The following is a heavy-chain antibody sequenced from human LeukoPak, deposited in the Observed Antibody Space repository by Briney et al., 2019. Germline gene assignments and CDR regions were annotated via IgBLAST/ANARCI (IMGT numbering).Heavy chain of an antibody. CDR1: GGSISSSSYY. CDR2: IYYSGST. CDR3: ARATMVRGVTTVNWFDP. V-gene: IGHV4-39*01. Sequence: SETLSLTRTVSGGSISSSSYYWGWIRQPPGKGLEWIGSIYYSGSTYYNPSLKSRVTISVDTSKNQFSLKLSSVTAADTAVYYCARATMVRGVTTVNWFDPWGQGTLVTVSS. J-gene: IGHJ5*02. D-gene: IGHD3-10*01.